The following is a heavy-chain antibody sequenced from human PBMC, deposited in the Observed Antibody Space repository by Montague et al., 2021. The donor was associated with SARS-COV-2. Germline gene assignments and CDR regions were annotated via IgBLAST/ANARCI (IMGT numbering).Heavy chain of an antibody. Sequence: SETLSLTCTVSGGSISSYCWSWIRQPPGKGLEWIGYIYYSGSTNYNPSLKSRVTISVDTSKNQFSLKLSSVTAADTAVYYCARAEYDSRCYYGGVVDYWGQGTLVTVSS. J-gene: IGHJ4*01. D-gene: IGHD3-22*01. CDR1: GGSISSYC. V-gene: IGHV4-59*01. CDR2: IYYSGST. CDR3: ARAEYDSRCYYGGVVDY.